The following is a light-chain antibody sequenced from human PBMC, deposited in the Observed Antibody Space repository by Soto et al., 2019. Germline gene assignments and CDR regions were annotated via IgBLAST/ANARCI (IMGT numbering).Light chain of an antibody. J-gene: IGKJ5*01. V-gene: IGKV3-15*01. CDR3: QQYDNSPIT. CDR1: QSLTSY. CDR2: GIS. Sequence: EIVMTQSPATLSVSPGETATLSCRASQSLTSYLAWYQQKPDQAPRLLIYGISTRATDIPARFSGSGSGTEFTLTISSLEPEDFAVYYCQQYDNSPITFGQGTLLEIK.